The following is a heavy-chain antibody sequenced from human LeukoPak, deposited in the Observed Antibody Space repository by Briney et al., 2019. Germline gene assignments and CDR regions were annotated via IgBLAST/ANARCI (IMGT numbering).Heavy chain of an antibody. V-gene: IGHV3-7*01. CDR2: INQDGSEK. J-gene: IGHJ4*02. CDR1: KFTFSSYR. CDR3: ARDEYDFWSGFYSSYYFDY. Sequence: GGSLRLSCAASKFTFSSYRMTWVRQAPGKGLEWVATINQDGSEKYYVDSVKGRFTISRDNAKNSLFLQMDSLRAEDTAVYYCARDEYDFWSGFYSSYYFDYWGQGTLATVSS. D-gene: IGHD3-3*01.